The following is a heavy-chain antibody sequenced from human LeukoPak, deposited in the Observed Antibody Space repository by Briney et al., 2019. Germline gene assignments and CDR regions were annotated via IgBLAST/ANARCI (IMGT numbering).Heavy chain of an antibody. CDR3: ARGGVLLLDY. V-gene: IGHV3-7*05. CDR2: IKQDGSQR. J-gene: IGHJ4*02. Sequence: GGSLRLSCAASGFTFGRHWMSWVRQAPGKGPEWVANIKQDGSQRYYVDSVKGRFTISRDNGRNSLFLQMNSLRAEDTAVYYCARGGVLLLDYWGQGTLVTVSS. CDR1: GFTFGRHW. D-gene: IGHD3-10*01.